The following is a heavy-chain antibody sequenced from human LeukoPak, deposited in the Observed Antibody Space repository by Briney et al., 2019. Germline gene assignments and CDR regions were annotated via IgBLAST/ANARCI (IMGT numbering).Heavy chain of an antibody. D-gene: IGHD6-13*01. V-gene: IGHV3-48*02. CDR2: ISSSSSTI. CDR1: GFTFSSYS. J-gene: IGHJ4*02. CDR3: ARGAGDFDY. Sequence: GGSLRLSCAASGFTFSSYSMNWVRQAPGKGLEWVSYISSSSSTIYYADSVKGRFTISRDNAKNSLYLQVNSLRDEDTAVYYCARGAGDFDYWGQGTLVTVSS.